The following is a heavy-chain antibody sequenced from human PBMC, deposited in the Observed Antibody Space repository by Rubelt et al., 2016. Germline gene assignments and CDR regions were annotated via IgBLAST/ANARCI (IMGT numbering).Heavy chain of an antibody. D-gene: IGHD1-26*01. J-gene: IGHJ4*02. Sequence: GYAQKFQGRVTMTRNTSISTAYMELSRLRSEDTAVYFCARRGSGSYYGGIDYWGQGTLVTVSS. V-gene: IGHV1-8*01. CDR3: ARRGSGSYYGGIDY.